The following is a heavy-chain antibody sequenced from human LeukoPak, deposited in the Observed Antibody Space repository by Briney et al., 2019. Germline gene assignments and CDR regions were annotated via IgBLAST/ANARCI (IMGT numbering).Heavy chain of an antibody. CDR2: LNQDGSDK. CDR1: GFTFSSYW. V-gene: IGHV3-7*01. CDR3: TSRGGNSPDY. Sequence: GGSLRLSCAASGFTFSSYWMSWVRQAPGKGLGWVANLNQDGSDKYYEDSVKGRFTISRDNAKNSLYLQMNSLRAEDTAVYYCTSRGGNSPDYWGQGTLVTVSS. D-gene: IGHD4-23*01. J-gene: IGHJ4*02.